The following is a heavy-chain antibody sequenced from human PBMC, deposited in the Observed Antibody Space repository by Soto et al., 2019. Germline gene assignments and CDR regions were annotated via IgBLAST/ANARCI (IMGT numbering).Heavy chain of an antibody. CDR3: AKVSSSSWYRVGGHYYYGMDV. J-gene: IGHJ6*02. D-gene: IGHD6-13*01. V-gene: IGHV3-23*01. Sequence: PGGSLTPSCAASGFTFSSYAMSWVRQAPGKGLEWVSAISGSGGSTYYADSVKGRFTISRDNSKNTLYLQMNSLRAADTAVYYCAKVSSSSWYRVGGHYYYGMDVWGQGATVTVSS. CDR1: GFTFSSYA. CDR2: ISGSGGST.